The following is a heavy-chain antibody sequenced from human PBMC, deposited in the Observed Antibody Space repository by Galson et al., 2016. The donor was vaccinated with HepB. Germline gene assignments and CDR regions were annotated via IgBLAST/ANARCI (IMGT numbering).Heavy chain of an antibody. D-gene: IGHD3-9*01. CDR2: ISTNGISQ. CDR1: GFTFSKYA. J-gene: IGHJ3*02. Sequence: SLRLSCAASGFTFSKYALHWVRQAPGKGLEWVAVISTNGISQNYEDSVKGRFTVYRDNSKNTVDLQMNSLRPEDTAVYYCAKDQGILRNVDWLTYDAFDMWGQGTMVTVSS. CDR3: AKDQGILRNVDWLTYDAFDM. V-gene: IGHV3-30*18.